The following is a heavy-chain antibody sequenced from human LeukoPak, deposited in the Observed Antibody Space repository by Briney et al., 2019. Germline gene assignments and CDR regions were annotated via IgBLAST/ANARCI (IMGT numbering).Heavy chain of an antibody. CDR3: ARDSGNWFDP. D-gene: IGHD3-10*01. J-gene: IGHJ5*02. CDR1: GGSLSSDISY. CDR2: IHYSGST. V-gene: IGHV4-61*01. Sequence: SETLSLTCTVSGGSLSSDISYWGWVRQPPGTGLEWIGYIHYSGSTNYNPSLKSRVTISVDTSKNQFSLKLSSVTAADTAVYYCARDSGNWFDPWGQGTLVTVSS.